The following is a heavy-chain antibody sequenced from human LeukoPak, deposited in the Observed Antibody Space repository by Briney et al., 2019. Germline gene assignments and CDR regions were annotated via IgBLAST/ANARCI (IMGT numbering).Heavy chain of an antibody. J-gene: IGHJ6*03. CDR1: GFTFSGCA. CDR2: IRSKANSYAT. Sequence: GGSLRLSCAASGFTFSGCAMHWVRQASGKGLEWVGRIRSKANSYATAYAASVKGRFTISRDDSKNTAYLQMNSLRAEDTAVYYCAKDLRRHSGYDDDYYYYMDVWGKGTTVTVSS. D-gene: IGHD5-12*01. CDR3: AKDLRRHSGYDDDYYYYMDV. V-gene: IGHV3-73*01.